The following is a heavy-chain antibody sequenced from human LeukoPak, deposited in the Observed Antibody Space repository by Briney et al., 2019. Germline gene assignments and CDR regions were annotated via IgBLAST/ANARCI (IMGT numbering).Heavy chain of an antibody. Sequence: SVKVSCEASGGTFSSYAISWVRQAPGQGLEWMGGIIPIFGTANYAQKFQGRVTTTTDTSTSTAYMELRSLRSDDTAVYYCARPHLGYCSGGSCYGAWFDPWGQGTLVTVSS. CDR2: IIPIFGTA. J-gene: IGHJ5*02. D-gene: IGHD2-15*01. CDR3: ARPHLGYCSGGSCYGAWFDP. V-gene: IGHV1-69*05. CDR1: GGTFSSYA.